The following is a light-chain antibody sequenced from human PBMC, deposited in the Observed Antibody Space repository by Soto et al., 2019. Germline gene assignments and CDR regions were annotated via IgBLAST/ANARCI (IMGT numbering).Light chain of an antibody. Sequence: DSQLTQTTSTLSASIGDRVTITCRASQSLSGLLAWYQQTPGKAPKLLISDAFRLESGVPSRFRGSGSGTEFSLTITSLQPGDSATFYCQQYAAYPWT. J-gene: IGKJ1*01. V-gene: IGKV1-5*01. CDR3: QQYAAYPWT. CDR2: DAF. CDR1: QSLSGL.